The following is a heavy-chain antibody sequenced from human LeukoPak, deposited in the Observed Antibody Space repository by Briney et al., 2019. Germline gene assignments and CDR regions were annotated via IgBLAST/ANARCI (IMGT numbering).Heavy chain of an antibody. CDR3: ARGWGYFDS. V-gene: IGHV4-59*08. CDR2: IYYSGST. Sequence: PSDTLSLTCTVSCGSVSSYYLSWIRQPPGKGLEWIGYIYYSGSTNYSPSLKSRVTISVDTSKNQFSLKLSSVTAADTAVYYCARGWGYFDSWGQGTLVTVSS. CDR1: CGSVSSYY. J-gene: IGHJ4*02. D-gene: IGHD7-27*01.